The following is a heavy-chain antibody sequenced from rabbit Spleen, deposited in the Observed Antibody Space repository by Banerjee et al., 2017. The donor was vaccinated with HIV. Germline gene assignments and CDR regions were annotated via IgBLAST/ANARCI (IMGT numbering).Heavy chain of an antibody. CDR2: IWPTTDTT. CDR3: ARGGDLYYNTIPDYLDL. J-gene: IGHJ3*01. CDR1: GFTISNYW. D-gene: IGHD1-1*01. Sequence: QQLEESGGGLVKPGGSLTLSCKASGFTISNYWMNWVRQAPGKGLEWIGIIWPTTDTTYYASWVNGRFTISSDNAQKTVDLQMNSLTAADTATYFCARGGDLYYNTIPDYLDLWGQGTLVTVS. V-gene: IGHV1S7*01.